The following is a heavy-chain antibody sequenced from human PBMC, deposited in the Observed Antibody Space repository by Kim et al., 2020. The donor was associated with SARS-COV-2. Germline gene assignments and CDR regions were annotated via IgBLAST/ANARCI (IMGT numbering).Heavy chain of an antibody. J-gene: IGHJ4*02. Sequence: NPSLKSRVTISGDTSKNQFSLKLSSVTAADTAVYYCARHLGSGSSSHIGYWGQGTLVTVSS. V-gene: IGHV4-39*01. CDR3: ARHLGSGSSSHIGY. D-gene: IGHD6-13*01.